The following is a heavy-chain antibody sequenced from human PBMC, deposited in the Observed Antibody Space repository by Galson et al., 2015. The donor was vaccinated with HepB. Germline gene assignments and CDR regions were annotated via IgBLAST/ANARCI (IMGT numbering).Heavy chain of an antibody. CDR3: ARGGFCAGSSCYQGVY. J-gene: IGHJ4*02. D-gene: IGHD2-15*01. V-gene: IGHV3-23*01. CDR2: ITGSGDTT. CDR1: GFRFSDYG. Sequence: SLRLSCATSGFRFSDYGMSWVRQAPGKGLEWVSAITGSGDTTYHADSVMGRFTISRDNSKSILYMQMNSLRVEDTALYYRARGGFCAGSSCYQGVYWGQGTLVSVSS.